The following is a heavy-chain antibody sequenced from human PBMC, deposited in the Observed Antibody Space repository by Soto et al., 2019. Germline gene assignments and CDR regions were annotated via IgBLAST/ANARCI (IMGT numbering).Heavy chain of an antibody. D-gene: IGHD3-10*01. CDR3: ARGVGSGTYYNQYNWFDP. V-gene: IGHV1-18*01. CDR2: INTYNGNT. Sequence: ASVKVSCKASGYTFTNYGISWVRQAPGQGFEWMGWINTYNGNTNHAQKLQGRVTMTTDTSASTAYMELRSLRSDDTAVYYCARGVGSGTYYNQYNWFDPWGQGTLVTVSS. J-gene: IGHJ5*02. CDR1: GYTFTNYG.